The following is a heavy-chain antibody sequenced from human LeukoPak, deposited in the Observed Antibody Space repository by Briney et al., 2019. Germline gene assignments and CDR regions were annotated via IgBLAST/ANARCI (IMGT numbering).Heavy chain of an antibody. Sequence: PSETLSLTCTVSGGSISSYYWTWIRQPPGKGLEWIGYIYYSGSTYYNPSLKSRVTISVDTSKNQFSLKLSSVTAADTAVYYCASYSMPFSGDDYWGQGTLVTVSS. J-gene: IGHJ4*02. CDR3: ASYSMPFSGDDY. D-gene: IGHD6-13*01. V-gene: IGHV4-59*06. CDR2: IYYSGST. CDR1: GGSISSYY.